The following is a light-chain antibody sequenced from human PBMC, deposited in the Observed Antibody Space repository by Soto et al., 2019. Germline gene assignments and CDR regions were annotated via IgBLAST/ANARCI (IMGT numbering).Light chain of an antibody. V-gene: IGKV3-15*01. CDR2: GAP. Sequence: EIVMTQSPATLSVSPGEGATLSCRASQSVSTNVAWYQQKPGQAPRLLIFGAPTRATGIPVRFSGSGSGRQFTLIINSLQSEDFAVYHCHQYNDGPGGTFGQGTKVDIK. CDR1: QSVSTN. J-gene: IGKJ1*01. CDR3: HQYNDGPGGT.